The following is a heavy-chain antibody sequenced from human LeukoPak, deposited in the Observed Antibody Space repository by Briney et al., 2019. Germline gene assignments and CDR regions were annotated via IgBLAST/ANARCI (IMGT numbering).Heavy chain of an antibody. CDR1: GIIGSSIY. CDR3: ASGIPFEY. V-gene: IGHV3-53*01. D-gene: IGHD5-18*01. CDR2: VYNTGST. J-gene: IGHJ4*02. Sequence: GGSLRLSCTGSGIIGSSIYTSWVRQAPGKGLEWVSVVYNTGSTFYTDSVKGRFTVSRDNSKDTLYLQMSGLRAEDTAVYYCASGIPFEYWGQGTLVTVSS.